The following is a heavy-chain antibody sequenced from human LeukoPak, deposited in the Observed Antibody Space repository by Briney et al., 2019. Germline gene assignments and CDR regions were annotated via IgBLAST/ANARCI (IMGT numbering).Heavy chain of an antibody. D-gene: IGHD3-9*01. CDR1: GFTFSSYS. J-gene: IGHJ4*02. CDR3: AKGDVLTGYPGSYFDY. CDR2: ISSSSSYI. V-gene: IGHV3-21*04. Sequence: GGSLRLSCAASGFTFSSYSMNWVRQAPGKGLEWVSSISSSSSYIYYADSVKGRFTISRDNAKNSLYLQMNSLRAEDTAVYYCAKGDVLTGYPGSYFDYWGQGTLVTVSS.